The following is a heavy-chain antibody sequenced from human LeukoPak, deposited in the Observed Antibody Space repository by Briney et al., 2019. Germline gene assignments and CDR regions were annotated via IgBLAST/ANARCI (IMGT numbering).Heavy chain of an antibody. V-gene: IGHV4-30-2*01. CDR1: GGSINSGGYS. J-gene: IGHJ1*01. CDR3: ARRPYYYDSSGSADYFQH. CDR2: IYHSGST. D-gene: IGHD3-22*01. Sequence: PSETLSLTCAVSGGSINSGGYSWSWIRQPPGKGLEWIGYIYHSGSTYYNPSLKSRVTISVDRSKNQLSLKLSSVTAADTAVYYCARRPYYYDSSGSADYFQHWGQGTLVTVSS.